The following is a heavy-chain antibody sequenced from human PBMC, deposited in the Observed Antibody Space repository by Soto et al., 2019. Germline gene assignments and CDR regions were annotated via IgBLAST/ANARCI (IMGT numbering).Heavy chain of an antibody. CDR3: ARDRDGYNRAFDY. V-gene: IGHV1-18*01. Sequence: QVQLVQSGAEVKKPGASVKVSCKASGYTFTSHVFTWVRQAPGPGLEWMGWINTYNGNTNYAQNLQGRVTMTTDTSTSTAYMELRSLRSDDTAVYYCARDRDGYNRAFDYWGQGTLVTVSS. CDR2: INTYNGNT. J-gene: IGHJ4*02. D-gene: IGHD5-12*01. CDR1: GYTFTSHV.